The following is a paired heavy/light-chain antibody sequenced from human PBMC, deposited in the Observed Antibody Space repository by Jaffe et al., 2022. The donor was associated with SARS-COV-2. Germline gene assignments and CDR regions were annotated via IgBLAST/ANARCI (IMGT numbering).Heavy chain of an antibody. CDR1: GGSIFRSSYY. V-gene: IGHV4-39*01. CDR2: IHFGGTT. CDR3: ARHGGIYLAAADF. J-gene: IGHJ4*02. Sequence: QLQLQESGPGLLKPSETLSLTCSVSGGSIFRSSYYFGWIRQPPGKGLEWIGSIHFGGTTYYNPSLKSRITISVDTSKNQFSLRLNSVTAADTGVFYCARHGGIYLAAADFWGPGTRVIVSS. D-gene: IGHD1-26*01.
Light chain of an antibody. Sequence: QSVLTQPPSASGTPGQRVTISCSGSRSDIGNNYVYWYQQFPGTAPKLLIYENTQRPSGVPDRFSGSKSGSSASLAISGLRSEDEADYYCAAWDDSLSVRFGGGTKLTVL. V-gene: IGLV1-47*01. CDR1: RSDIGNNY. J-gene: IGLJ2*01. CDR3: AAWDDSLSVR. CDR2: ENT.